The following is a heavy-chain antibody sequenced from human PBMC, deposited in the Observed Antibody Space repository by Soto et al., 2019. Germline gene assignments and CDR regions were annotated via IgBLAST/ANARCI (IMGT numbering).Heavy chain of an antibody. CDR3: ARQRTTVVTQAYFDH. Sequence: SETLSLTCAVSGYSISSGYYWGWIRQPPGKGLEWIGSIYHSGSTYYNPSLKSRFTISVDTSKNQFSLKLSSVTATDTAVYYCARQRTTVVTQAYFDHWGQGALVTVSS. CDR1: GYSISSGYY. D-gene: IGHD2-21*02. CDR2: IYHSGST. V-gene: IGHV4-38-2*01. J-gene: IGHJ4*02.